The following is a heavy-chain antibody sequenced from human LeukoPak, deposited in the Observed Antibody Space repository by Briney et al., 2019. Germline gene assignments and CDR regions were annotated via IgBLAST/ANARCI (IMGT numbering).Heavy chain of an antibody. V-gene: IGHV1-18*01. CDR1: GYTFTSYG. CDR2: ISAYNGNT. J-gene: IGHJ5*02. CDR3: ARDNSHPTTGVFGGRVYWFDP. Sequence: GASVKVSCKASGYTFTSYGISWVRQAPGQGLEWMGWISAYNGNTNYAQKLQGRVTMTTDTSTSTAYMELRSLRSDDTAVYYCARDNSHPTTGVFGGRVYWFDPWGQGTLVTVSS. D-gene: IGHD3-10*01.